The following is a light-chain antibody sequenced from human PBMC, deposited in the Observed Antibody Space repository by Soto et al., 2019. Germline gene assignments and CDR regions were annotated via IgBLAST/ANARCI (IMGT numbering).Light chain of an antibody. J-gene: IGKJ3*01. Sequence: EIVLTQSPATLSLSPGERATLSCRASQSVSGSRLAWYQQKPGQAPRLLIYGAFRRVTGIPDRFSGSGSGTDFTLTISRLEPEDFAVYFCQQYNKSPPGTFGPGTKVDV. CDR2: GAF. CDR1: QSVSGSR. CDR3: QQYNKSPPGT. V-gene: IGKV3-20*01.